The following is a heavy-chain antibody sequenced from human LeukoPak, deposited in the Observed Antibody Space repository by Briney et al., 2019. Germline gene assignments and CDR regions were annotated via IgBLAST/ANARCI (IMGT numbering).Heavy chain of an antibody. CDR1: GSTFTSYY. Sequence: GASVKVSCKASGSTFTSYYMHWVRQAPGQGLEWMGIINPSGGSTSYAQKFQGRVTMTRDTSTSTVYMELSSLRSEDTAVYYCARAGSSGWPYYYYYGMDVWGQGTTVTVSS. V-gene: IGHV1-46*01. CDR3: ARAGSSGWPYYYYYGMDV. CDR2: INPSGGST. D-gene: IGHD6-19*01. J-gene: IGHJ6*02.